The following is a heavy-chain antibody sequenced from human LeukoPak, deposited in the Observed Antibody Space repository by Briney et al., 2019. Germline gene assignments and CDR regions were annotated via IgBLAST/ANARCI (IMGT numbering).Heavy chain of an antibody. V-gene: IGHV1-2*02. D-gene: IGHD2-2*02. CDR3: ARDHQLLYAQVAWFDP. Sequence: GASVKVSCKASGYTFTGYYMHWVRQAPGQGLEWMGWINPNSGGTNYAQKFQGRVTMTRDTSISTAYMELSRLRSDDTAVYYCARDHQLLYAQVAWFDPWGQGTLVTVSS. J-gene: IGHJ5*02. CDR2: INPNSGGT. CDR1: GYTFTGYY.